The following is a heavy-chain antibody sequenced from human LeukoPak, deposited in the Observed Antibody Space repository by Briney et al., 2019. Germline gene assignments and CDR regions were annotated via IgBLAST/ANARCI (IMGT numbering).Heavy chain of an antibody. Sequence: SETLSLTCTVSGDSISGSSYYWSWIRQPPGKGLEWIGEINHSGSTNYNPSLKSRVTISVDTSKNQFSLKLSSVTAADTAVYYCARRKLYYYDSSGYPRPYYYFDYWGQGTLVTVSS. CDR2: INHSGST. J-gene: IGHJ4*02. CDR1: GDSISGSSYY. CDR3: ARRKLYYYDSSGYPRPYYYFDY. D-gene: IGHD3-22*01. V-gene: IGHV4-39*07.